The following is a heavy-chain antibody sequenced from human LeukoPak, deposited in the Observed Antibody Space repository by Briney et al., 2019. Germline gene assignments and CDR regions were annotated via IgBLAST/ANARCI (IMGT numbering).Heavy chain of an antibody. V-gene: IGHV1-58*02. CDR1: GFTFTSSA. CDR2: IVVGSGNT. D-gene: IGHD4-17*01. Sequence: VASVKVSCKASGFTFTSSAMQWVRQARGQRLEWIGWIVVGSGNTNYAQKFQERVTITRDMSTSTAYMELSSLRSKDTAVYYCAAVTVTTEWVFDYWGQGTLVTVSS. CDR3: AAVTVTTEWVFDY. J-gene: IGHJ4*02.